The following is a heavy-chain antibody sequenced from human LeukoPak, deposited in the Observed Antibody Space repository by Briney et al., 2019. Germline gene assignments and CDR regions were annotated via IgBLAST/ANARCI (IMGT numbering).Heavy chain of an antibody. CDR3: ARHFTMVRGDGFDY. J-gene: IGHJ4*02. CDR1: GYRFTSYW. Sequence: GESLQISFQGSGYRFTSYWIGWVRPMPGKGLEWMGIIYPGDSDTRYSPSFQGQVTISADKSISTAYLQWSSLKASDTAMYYCARHFTMVRGDGFDYWGQGTLVTVSS. CDR2: IYPGDSDT. D-gene: IGHD3-10*01. V-gene: IGHV5-51*01.